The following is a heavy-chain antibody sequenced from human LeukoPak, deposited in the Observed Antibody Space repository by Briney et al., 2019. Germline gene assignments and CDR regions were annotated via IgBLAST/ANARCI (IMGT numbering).Heavy chain of an antibody. J-gene: IGHJ4*02. Sequence: PGGSLRLSCAGSGSTFSSYTMNWVRHAPGKGLEWVSSISETSIYINYADSVKGRFTISRDNAKYSLYLQMTSLRAEDTAVYYCARSYYDSSGYPHSDLDYWGQGTLVTVSS. D-gene: IGHD3-22*01. CDR3: ARSYYDSSGYPHSDLDY. CDR2: ISETSIYI. V-gene: IGHV3-21*01. CDR1: GSTFSSYT.